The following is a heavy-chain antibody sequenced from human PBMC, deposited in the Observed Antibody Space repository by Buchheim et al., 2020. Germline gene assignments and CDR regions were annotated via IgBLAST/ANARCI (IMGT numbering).Heavy chain of an antibody. CDR2: ISFDGNNK. Sequence: QVQLVESGGGVVQPGRSLRLSCAASGFTFSSYAMHWVRQAPGKGLEWVAIISFDGNNKYYADSVKGRFTISRDNSKNNIYLQMNSLRAEDTAVYSCAKNREMATIWPPDYFDYWGQGTL. CDR1: GFTFSSYA. V-gene: IGHV3-30*04. D-gene: IGHD5-24*01. CDR3: AKNREMATIWPPDYFDY. J-gene: IGHJ4*02.